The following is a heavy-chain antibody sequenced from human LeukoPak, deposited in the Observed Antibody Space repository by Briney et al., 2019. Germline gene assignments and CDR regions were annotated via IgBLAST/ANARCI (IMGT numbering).Heavy chain of an antibody. J-gene: IGHJ6*02. D-gene: IGHD3-22*01. CDR3: ARGPHRITMIVAPGMDV. V-gene: IGHV3-30*03. CDR1: GFTFSSYG. CDR2: ISYDGSNK. Sequence: GGSLRLSCAASGFTFSSYGMHWVRQAPGKGLEWVAVISYDGSNKYYADSVKGRFTISRDNAKNSLYLQMNSLRDEDTAVYYCARGPHRITMIVAPGMDVWGQGTTVTVSS.